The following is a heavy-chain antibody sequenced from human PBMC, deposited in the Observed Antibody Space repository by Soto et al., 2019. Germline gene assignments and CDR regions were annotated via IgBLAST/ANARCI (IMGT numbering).Heavy chain of an antibody. V-gene: IGHV3-23*01. Sequence: GGSLRLSCAASGFPFCSYAMSWVRQAPGKGLEWVSAISGSGGSTYYADSVKGRFTISRDNSKNTLYLQMNSLRAEDTAVYYCAKVTSLQTIDYWGQGTLVTVSS. CDR3: AKVTSLQTIDY. J-gene: IGHJ4*02. CDR2: ISGSGGST. D-gene: IGHD4-4*01. CDR1: GFPFCSYA.